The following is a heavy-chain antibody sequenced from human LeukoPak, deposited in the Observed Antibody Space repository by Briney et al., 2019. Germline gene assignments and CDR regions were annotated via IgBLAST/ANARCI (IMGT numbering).Heavy chain of an antibody. Sequence: XXXXQXXXXGLEWIGEINHSGSTNYNPSLKSRVTISVDTSKNQFSLKLSSVTAADTAVYYCARGGLRSDYWGQGTLVTVSS. J-gene: IGHJ4*02. D-gene: IGHD5-12*01. CDR3: ARGGLRSDY. CDR2: INHSGST. V-gene: IGHV4-34*01.